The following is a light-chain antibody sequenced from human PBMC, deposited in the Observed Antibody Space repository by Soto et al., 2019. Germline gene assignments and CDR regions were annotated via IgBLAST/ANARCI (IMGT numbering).Light chain of an antibody. Sequence: EIVLTQSPATLSLSPGERATLSCRASQSISRYLAWYQHKPGQAPRLLIYDSSNRAAGIPGRFSGSGSGTDFTLTISSLEPEDFAVYYCQQRSNGPAFTFGQGTKLEIK. CDR1: QSISRY. CDR2: DSS. J-gene: IGKJ2*01. V-gene: IGKV3-11*01. CDR3: QQRSNGPAFT.